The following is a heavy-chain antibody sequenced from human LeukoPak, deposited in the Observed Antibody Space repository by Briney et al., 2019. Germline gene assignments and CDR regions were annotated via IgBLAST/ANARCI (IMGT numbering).Heavy chain of an antibody. CDR3: ARDSSGYYDFDY. CDR2: ISSSRSYI. D-gene: IGHD3-22*01. CDR1: GFTFSRYM. J-gene: IGHJ4*02. Sequence: PGGSLRLSCAASGFTFSRYMMNWVRQAPGKGLEWVSSISSSRSYIYYADSVKGRVTISRDNAKNSLYLQMNSLRAEDTAVYYCARDSSGYYDFDYWGQGTLVTVSS. V-gene: IGHV3-21*01.